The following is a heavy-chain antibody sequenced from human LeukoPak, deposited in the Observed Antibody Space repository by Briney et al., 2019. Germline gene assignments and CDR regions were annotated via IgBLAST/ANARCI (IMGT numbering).Heavy chain of an antibody. CDR1: GFTFNSFG. D-gene: IGHD3-10*01. Sequence: GGSLRLSCAASGFTFNSFGIHWVRQAPGKGLEWVAVISYDGSNKYYADSVKGRFTISRDNSKNTLYLQMNSLRAEDTAVYYCARDRWFGKLLYWAFDIWGQGTMVTVSS. J-gene: IGHJ3*02. V-gene: IGHV3-30*19. CDR2: ISYDGSNK. CDR3: ARDRWFGKLLYWAFDI.